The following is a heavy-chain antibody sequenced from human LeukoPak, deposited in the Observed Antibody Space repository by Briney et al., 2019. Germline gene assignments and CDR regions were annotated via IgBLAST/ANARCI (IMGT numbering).Heavy chain of an antibody. Sequence: PGGSLRLSCAASEFTFTSYELNWVRQAPGKGLEWVSYISSSGNTISYADSVKGRFTISRDNAKNSLYLQVIRLRAEDTAVYYCARGPSIAARYDAFDIWGQGTMVTVSS. CDR1: EFTFTSYE. CDR3: ARGPSIAARYDAFDI. CDR2: ISSSGNTI. J-gene: IGHJ3*02. V-gene: IGHV3-48*03. D-gene: IGHD6-6*01.